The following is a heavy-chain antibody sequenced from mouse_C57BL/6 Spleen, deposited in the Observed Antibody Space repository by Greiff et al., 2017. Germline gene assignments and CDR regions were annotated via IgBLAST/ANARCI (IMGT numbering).Heavy chain of an antibody. CDR3: ARALRSYYAMDY. CDR1: GYTFTSYW. J-gene: IGHJ4*01. D-gene: IGHD1-1*01. V-gene: IGHV1-53*01. Sequence: QVHVKQPGTELVKPGASVKLSCKASGYTFTSYWMHWVKQRPGQGLEWIGNINPSNGGTNYNEKFKSKATLTVDKSSSTAYMQLSSLTSEDSAVYYCARALRSYYAMDYWGQGTSVTVSS. CDR2: INPSNGGT.